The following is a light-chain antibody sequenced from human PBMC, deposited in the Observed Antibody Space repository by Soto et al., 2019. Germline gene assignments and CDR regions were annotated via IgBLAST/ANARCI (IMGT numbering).Light chain of an antibody. CDR2: GAS. Sequence: ESVLTQSPGTLSLSPGERATRSCRASQSVSSSYLAWYQQKPDQAPRLLIYGASSRATGIPDRFSGSGSGTDFPLTISRLEPEDFAVYYCQQYGSSPLTFGGGTKVDIK. CDR1: QSVSSSY. J-gene: IGKJ4*01. CDR3: QQYGSSPLT. V-gene: IGKV3-20*01.